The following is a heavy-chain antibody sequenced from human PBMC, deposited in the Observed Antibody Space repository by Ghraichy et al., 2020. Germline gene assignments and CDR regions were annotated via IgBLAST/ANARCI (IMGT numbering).Heavy chain of an antibody. V-gene: IGHV1-2*02. J-gene: IGHJ6*02. CDR3: ARPDILTGYYPYYYYGMDV. CDR1: GYTFTGYY. D-gene: IGHD3-9*01. Sequence: ASVKVSCKASGYTFTGYYMHWVRQAPGQGLEWMGWINPNSGGTNYAQKFQGRVTMTRDTSISTAYMELSRLRSDDTAVYYCARPDILTGYYPYYYYGMDVWGQGTTVTVSS. CDR2: INPNSGGT.